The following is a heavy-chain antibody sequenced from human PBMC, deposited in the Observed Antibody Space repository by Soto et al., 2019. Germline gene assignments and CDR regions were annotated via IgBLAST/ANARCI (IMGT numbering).Heavy chain of an antibody. CDR3: AKDIGSSGYYPPVD. CDR1: GFTFSSYA. J-gene: IGHJ4*02. V-gene: IGHV3-23*01. D-gene: IGHD3-22*01. CDR2: ISGSGGST. Sequence: PGGSLRLSCAASGFTFSSYAMSWVRQAPGKGLEWVSAISGSGGSTYYADSVKGRFTISRDNSKNTLYLQMNSLRAEDTAVYYCAKDIGSSGYYPPVDWGQGTLVTVSS.